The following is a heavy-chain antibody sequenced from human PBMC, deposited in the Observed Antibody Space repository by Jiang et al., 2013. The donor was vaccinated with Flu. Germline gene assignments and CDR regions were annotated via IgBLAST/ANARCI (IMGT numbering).Heavy chain of an antibody. CDR2: IYYSGST. J-gene: IGHJ3*02. V-gene: IGHV4-59*08. D-gene: IGHD3-16*01. CDR3: ARPGGPNDAFDI. Sequence: KGLEWIGYIYYSGSTNYNPSLKSRVTISVDTSKNQFSLKLSSVTAADTAVYYCARPGGPNDAFDIWGPRDNGHRLF.